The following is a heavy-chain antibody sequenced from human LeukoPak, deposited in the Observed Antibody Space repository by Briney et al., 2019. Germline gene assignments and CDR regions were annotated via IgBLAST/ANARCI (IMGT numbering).Heavy chain of an antibody. D-gene: IGHD3-10*01. J-gene: IGHJ6*02. CDR1: GFTFSDYY. Sequence: GGSLRLSCAASGFTFSDYYMSWIRQAPGKGLEWVAVISYDGSNKYYADSVKGRFTISRDNSKNTLYLQMNSLRAEDTAVYYCARVYGSGSYYYYYYYGMDVWGQGTTVTVSS. CDR3: ARVYGSGSYYYYYYYGMDV. CDR2: ISYDGSNK. V-gene: IGHV3-30-3*01.